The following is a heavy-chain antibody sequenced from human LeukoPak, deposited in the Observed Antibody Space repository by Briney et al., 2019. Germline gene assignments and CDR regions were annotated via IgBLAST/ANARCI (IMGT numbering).Heavy chain of an antibody. J-gene: IGHJ4*02. Sequence: ASVKVSCRTSGYTFSSYGITWVRQAPGQGLEWMGWISAYGHTKLARNLKARVTVTVDTSTTTAYMELRSLSSDDTAVYFCARETASGYLGFDFWGQGTLITVSS. D-gene: IGHD3-3*01. V-gene: IGHV1-18*01. CDR3: ARETASGYLGFDF. CDR2: ISAYGHT. CDR1: GYTFSSYG.